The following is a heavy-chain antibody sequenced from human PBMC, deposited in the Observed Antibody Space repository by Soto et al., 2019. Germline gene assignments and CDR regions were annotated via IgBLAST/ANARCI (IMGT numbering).Heavy chain of an antibody. V-gene: IGHV1-18*04. Sequence: ASVKVSCKASGYTFTSYGISWVRQAPGQGLEWMGWISAYNGNTNYAQKLQGRVTMTTDTSTSTAYMELRSLRSDDTAVYYCARDEGANIVVAVADTRFDYWGQGTLVTVSS. CDR3: ARDEGANIVVAVADTRFDY. CDR1: GYTFTSYG. CDR2: ISAYNGNT. D-gene: IGHD2-15*01. J-gene: IGHJ4*02.